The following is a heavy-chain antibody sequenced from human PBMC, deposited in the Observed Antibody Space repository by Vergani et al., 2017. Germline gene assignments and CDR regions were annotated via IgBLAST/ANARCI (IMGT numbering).Heavy chain of an antibody. V-gene: IGHV2-70*15. J-gene: IGHJ5*02. CDR1: GFSLSTSGMC. CDR3: ARDYYDSSGPNWFDP. D-gene: IGHD3-22*01. CDR2: IDWDDDK. Sequence: QVTLRESGPALVKPTQTLTLTCTFSGFSLSTSGMCVSWIRQPPGKALEWLARIDWDDDKYYSTSLKTRLTISKDTHKNQVVLTMTNMDPVYTSTYYCARDYYDSSGPNWFDPWGQGTLVTVSS.